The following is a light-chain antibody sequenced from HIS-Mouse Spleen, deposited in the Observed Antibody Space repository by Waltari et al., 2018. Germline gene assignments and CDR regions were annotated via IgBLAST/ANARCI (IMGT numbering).Light chain of an antibody. V-gene: IGLV2-23*01. J-gene: IGLJ3*02. CDR2: EGS. Sequence: QSALTQPASVSGAPGKSITISCPGTSRDVGSYNLVSWYQQHPGKDPKLMIYEGSKRPSGVSNRFSGSKSGNTASLTISGLQAEDEADYYCCSYAGSSTWVFGGGTKLTVL. CDR3: CSYAGSSTWV. CDR1: SRDVGSYNL.